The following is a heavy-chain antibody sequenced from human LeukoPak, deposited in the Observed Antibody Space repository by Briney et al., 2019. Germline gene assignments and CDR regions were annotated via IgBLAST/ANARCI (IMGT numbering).Heavy chain of an antibody. Sequence: PGGSLRLSCAASGFTFSSYAMSWVRQAPGKGLEWVSAVSGSGGSTYYADSVKGRSTNSRDNSNNTLYLQMHSLRAEDTAVYYCAKDRVLGATDVFDYWGQGTLVTVSS. CDR2: VSGSGGST. J-gene: IGHJ4*02. CDR1: GFTFSSYA. CDR3: AKDRVLGATDVFDY. D-gene: IGHD1-26*01. V-gene: IGHV3-23*01.